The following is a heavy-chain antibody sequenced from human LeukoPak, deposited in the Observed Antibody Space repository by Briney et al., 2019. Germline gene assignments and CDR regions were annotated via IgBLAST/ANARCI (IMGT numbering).Heavy chain of an antibody. Sequence: ASVKVSCKASRYTFTSYYMHWVRRAPGQGLEWMGIINPSGGSTSYAQKFQGRVTMTRDTSTSTVYMELSSLRSEDTAVYYCARARSRSSTSVNWFDPWGQGTLVTVSS. D-gene: IGHD2-2*01. CDR1: RYTFTSYY. V-gene: IGHV1-46*01. CDR2: INPSGGST. J-gene: IGHJ5*02. CDR3: ARARSRSSTSVNWFDP.